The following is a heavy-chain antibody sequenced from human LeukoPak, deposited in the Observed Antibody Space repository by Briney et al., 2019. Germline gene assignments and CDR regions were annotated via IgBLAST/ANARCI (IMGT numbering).Heavy chain of an antibody. CDR1: GFSFSTYW. D-gene: IGHD2-2*01. CDR2: INSDGSIT. J-gene: IGHJ4*02. V-gene: IGHV3-74*01. Sequence: GGSLRLSCAASGFSFSTYWMDWVRQVPGKGLVWVSRINSDGSITNYADSVKDRFTISRDNYKNTLYLQMNSLRAEDTAVYYCARDQGCTSTNCYSLFFHYWGQGTLVTVSS. CDR3: ARDQGCTSTNCYSLFFHY.